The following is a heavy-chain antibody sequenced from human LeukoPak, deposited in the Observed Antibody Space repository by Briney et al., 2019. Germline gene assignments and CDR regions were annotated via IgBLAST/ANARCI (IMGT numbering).Heavy chain of an antibody. CDR3: TRVVLLWRRGYFDY. J-gene: IGHJ4*02. V-gene: IGHV3-49*04. D-gene: IGHD2-2*01. Sequence: GRSLRLSCTASGFTFGDYAMSWVRQAPGKGLEGVGFIRSKAYGGTTEYAASVKGRFTISRDDSKSIAYLQMNSLKTEDTAVYYCTRVVLLWRRGYFDYWGQGTLVTVSS. CDR1: GFTFGDYA. CDR2: IRSKAYGGTT.